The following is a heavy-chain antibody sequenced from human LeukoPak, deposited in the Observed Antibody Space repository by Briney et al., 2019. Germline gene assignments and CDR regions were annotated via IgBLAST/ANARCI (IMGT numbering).Heavy chain of an antibody. J-gene: IGHJ6*02. CDR1: GFTFSTYT. V-gene: IGHV3-66*01. D-gene: IGHD5-12*01. CDR3: AGTRPVATTFYYYYGMDV. CDR2: IYNDGST. Sequence: GGSLRLSCAASGFTFSTYTMNWVRQAPGKGLEWVSVIYNDGSTYYADSVKGRFTISRDNSKNTLYLQMNSLRAEDTAVYYCAGTRPVATTFYYYYGMDVWGQGTTVTVSS.